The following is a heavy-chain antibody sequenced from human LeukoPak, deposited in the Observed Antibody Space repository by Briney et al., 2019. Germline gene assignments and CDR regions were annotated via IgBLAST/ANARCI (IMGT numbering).Heavy chain of an antibody. V-gene: IGHV1-69*05. CDR2: IIPISGTA. CDR1: GGTFSSYA. J-gene: IGHJ3*02. D-gene: IGHD5-24*01. Sequence: SVKVSCKASGGTFSSYAISWVRQAPGQGLEWMGGIIPISGTANYAQKFQGRVTITTDESTSTAYMELSSLRSEDTAVYYCAIERKMATIIGTDAFDIWGQGTMVTVSS. CDR3: AIERKMATIIGTDAFDI.